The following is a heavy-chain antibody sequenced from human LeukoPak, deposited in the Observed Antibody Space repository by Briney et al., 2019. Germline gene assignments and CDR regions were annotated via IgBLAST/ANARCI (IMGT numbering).Heavy chain of an antibody. CDR3: AKVERSSRVHYFDF. D-gene: IGHD3-10*01. CDR1: GFTFSNYA. V-gene: IGHV3-23*01. J-gene: IGHJ4*02. Sequence: PGGSLRLSCAASGFTFSNYAMTWVRQAPGKGLEWVSDISGSGDSTYYVDSVNGRFTISRDNSKNTLYLQMNSLRAEDTAVYYCAKVERSSRVHYFDFWGQGTLVTVSS. CDR2: ISGSGDST.